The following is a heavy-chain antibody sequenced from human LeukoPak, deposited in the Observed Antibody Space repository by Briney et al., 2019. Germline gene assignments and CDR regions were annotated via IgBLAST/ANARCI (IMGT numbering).Heavy chain of an antibody. V-gene: IGHV3-53*04. CDR3: ARVGVGTVAGNYFDD. J-gene: IGHJ4*02. CDR1: GFTVSSSY. Sequence: GGSLRLSCTASGFTVSSSYMTWVRQAPGKGLEWVSLIYAGGGTFYSDSVKGRFTISRHNSENTLYLQMNNLGAEDTAFYYCARVGVGTVAGNYFDDWGQGTLVTVSS. CDR2: IYAGGGT. D-gene: IGHD6-19*01.